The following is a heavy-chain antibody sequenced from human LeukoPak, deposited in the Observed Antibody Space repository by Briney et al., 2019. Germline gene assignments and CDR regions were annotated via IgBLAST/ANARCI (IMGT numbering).Heavy chain of an antibody. CDR3: ARGSLWDP. CDR2: INHSGST. D-gene: IGHD5-18*01. Sequence: SETLSLTYAVYGGSFSGYYWSWIRQPPGKGLEWIGEINHSGSTNYNPSLKSRVTISVDTSKNQFSLKLSSVTAADTAVYYCARGSLWDPWGQGTLVAVSS. CDR1: GGSFSGYY. J-gene: IGHJ5*02. V-gene: IGHV4-34*01.